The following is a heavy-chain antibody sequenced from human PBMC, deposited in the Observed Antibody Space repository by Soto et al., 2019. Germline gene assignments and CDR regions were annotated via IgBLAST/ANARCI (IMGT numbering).Heavy chain of an antibody. J-gene: IGHJ1*01. CDR1: GDSVSSNSAT. CDR3: ARSTVVPYCFAS. D-gene: IGHD1-26*01. Sequence: PSQTLSLTCDISGDSVSSNSATWHWIRQSPSRGLEWLGRTFYRSKWYTGYGLSVKSRITINPDTSKNQFSLHLKSVTPEDTAVYDGARSTVVPYCFASWAQGTLVPVSS. CDR2: TFYRSKWYT. V-gene: IGHV6-1*01.